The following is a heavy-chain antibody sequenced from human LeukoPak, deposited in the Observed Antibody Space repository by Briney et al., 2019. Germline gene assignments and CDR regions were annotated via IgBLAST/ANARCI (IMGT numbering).Heavy chain of an antibody. V-gene: IGHV3-72*01. J-gene: IGHJ5*02. CDR1: GFIFSDHY. Sequence: PGGSLRLSCAASGFIFSDHYMDWVRQTPGRGLEWVGRSRNKANSYSTEYAASVKGRFTISRDDSKNSLYLQMNSLKIEDTAVYYCARSGAHYRSNFLVPNCFDPWGQGTLVTVSS. CDR2: SRNKANSYST. CDR3: ARSGAHYRSNFLVPNCFDP. D-gene: IGHD4/OR15-4a*01.